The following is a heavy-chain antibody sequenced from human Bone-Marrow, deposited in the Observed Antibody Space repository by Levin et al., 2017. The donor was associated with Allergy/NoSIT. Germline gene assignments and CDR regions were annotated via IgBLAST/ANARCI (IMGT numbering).Heavy chain of an antibody. D-gene: IGHD6-6*01. CDR3: ARDVGYSSSSGGAFDI. J-gene: IGHJ3*02. CDR1: GGSISSYY. CDR2: IYYSGST. Sequence: PSETLSLTCTVSGGSISSYYWSWIRQPPGKGLEWIGYIYYSGSTNYNPSLKSRVTISVDTSKNQFSLKLSSVTAADTAVYYCARDVGYSSSSGGAFDIWGQGTMVTVSS. V-gene: IGHV4-59*01.